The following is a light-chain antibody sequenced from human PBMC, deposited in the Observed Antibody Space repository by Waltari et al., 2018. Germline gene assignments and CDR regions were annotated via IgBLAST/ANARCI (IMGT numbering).Light chain of an antibody. V-gene: IGLV4-69*01. CDR1: SWHSSYA. J-gene: IGLJ2*01. CDR2: LNSDGSH. Sequence: QLVLTQSPSASASLGASVKLTCTLSSWHSSYALASHQQQPAKGPRFLMKLNSDGSHSKGDGIPDRFSGSSSGAERYLTISSLQSEDEADYYCQTWGTVLFGGGTKLTVL. CDR3: QTWGTVL.